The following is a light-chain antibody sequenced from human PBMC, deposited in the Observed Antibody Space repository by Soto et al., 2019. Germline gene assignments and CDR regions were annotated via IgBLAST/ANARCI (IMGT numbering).Light chain of an antibody. CDR3: QQYGSSSWT. Sequence: EIVLTQSPGTLSLSPGERATLSCRASQSVSSSYLAWYQQKPGQAPRLLIYGTSSRATAIPDRFSGSGSGTDCTLTISRLEPEDFALYYCQQYGSSSWTFGQGTKVEIK. V-gene: IGKV3-20*01. CDR1: QSVSSSY. J-gene: IGKJ1*01. CDR2: GTS.